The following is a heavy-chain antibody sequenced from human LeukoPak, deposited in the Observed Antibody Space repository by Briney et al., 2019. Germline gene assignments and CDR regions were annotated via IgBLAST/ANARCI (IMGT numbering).Heavy chain of an antibody. J-gene: IGHJ4*02. D-gene: IGHD3-10*01. CDR3: ARVSELLWFGELKVLDY. Sequence: PGGSLRLSCAASGFTFSSYSMNWVRQAPGKGLEWVSSISSSSSYIYYADSVKGRFTISRDNAKNSLYLQMNSLRAEDTAVYYCARVSELLWFGELKVLDYWGQGTLVTVSS. V-gene: IGHV3-21*01. CDR2: ISSSSSYI. CDR1: GFTFSSYS.